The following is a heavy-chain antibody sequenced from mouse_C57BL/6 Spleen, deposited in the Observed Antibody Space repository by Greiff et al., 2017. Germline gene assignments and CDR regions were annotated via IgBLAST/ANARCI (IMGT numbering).Heavy chain of an antibody. CDR2: IYPGAGDT. CDR1: GYAFSSSW. V-gene: IGHV1-82*01. D-gene: IGHD2-14*01. J-gene: IGHJ4*01. CDR3: ARGVPHYAMDY. Sequence: VQLQQSGPELVKPGASVKISCKASGYAFSSSWMNWVKQRPGKGLEWIGRIYPGAGDTNYNGKFKGKATLTADKSSSTAYMQLSSLTSEDSAVYCCARGVPHYAMDYWGQGTSVTVSS.